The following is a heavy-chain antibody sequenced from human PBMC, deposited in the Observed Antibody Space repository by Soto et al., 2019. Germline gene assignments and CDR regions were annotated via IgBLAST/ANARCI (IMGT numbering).Heavy chain of an antibody. J-gene: IGHJ5*02. CDR3: ERHYSHGNGYYPGA. Sequence: PGESLKVSCKCSGYDFPTYWIGWLRQTPGRGLEWMGIIYPGDSDTRYSPSFQGNVTISVDKSLSTTYLQWRGLKASDSAKYYCERHYSHGNGYYPGAWGQ. V-gene: IGHV5-51*01. CDR2: IYPGDSDT. CDR1: GYDFPTYW. D-gene: IGHD3-22*01.